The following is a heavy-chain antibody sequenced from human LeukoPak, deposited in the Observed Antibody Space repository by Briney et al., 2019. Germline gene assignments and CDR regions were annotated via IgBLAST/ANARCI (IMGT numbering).Heavy chain of an antibody. CDR3: ARLVLEYSSSSDY. V-gene: IGHV4-39*01. J-gene: IGHJ4*02. CDR2: IYYSGSA. CDR1: GGSISSSSYS. Sequence: SETLSLTCTVSGGSISSSSYSWGWIRQPPGKGLEWIGSIYYSGSAYYNPSLKSRVTISVDTSKNQFSLKLSSVTAADTAVYYCARLVLEYSSSSDYWGQGTLVTVSS. D-gene: IGHD6-6*01.